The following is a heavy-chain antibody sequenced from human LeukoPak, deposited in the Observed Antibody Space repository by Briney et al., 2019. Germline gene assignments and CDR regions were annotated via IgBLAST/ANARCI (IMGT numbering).Heavy chain of an antibody. CDR2: IYHSGFT. V-gene: IGHV4-31*03. J-gene: IGHJ4*02. CDR1: GASISTDGYY. D-gene: IGHD5-12*01. CDR3: ARDLNPFSGYGSRDY. Sequence: PSETLSLTCNVSGASISTDGYYWSWIRQHPGKGLEWIGYIYHSGFTYDNPSLKSRLAISVDTSKNQFSLKLNSVTVADTAVYYCARDLNPFSGYGSRDYWGQGTLVTVSS.